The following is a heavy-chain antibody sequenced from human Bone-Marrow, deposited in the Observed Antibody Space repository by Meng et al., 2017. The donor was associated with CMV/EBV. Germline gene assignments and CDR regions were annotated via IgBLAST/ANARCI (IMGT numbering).Heavy chain of an antibody. CDR2: IIPIFGTT. D-gene: IGHD4-17*01. J-gene: IGHJ4*02. V-gene: IGHV1-69*05. CDR1: GGTFSRYG. Sequence: KASGGTFSRYGNTWVRQAPGQGLEWMGGIIPIFGTTNYAQKFRGRVTITTDESTSSAYMEMSSLRSEDTAVYYCASWDYGDYGHYFDYWGQGTLVTVSS. CDR3: ASWDYGDYGHYFDY.